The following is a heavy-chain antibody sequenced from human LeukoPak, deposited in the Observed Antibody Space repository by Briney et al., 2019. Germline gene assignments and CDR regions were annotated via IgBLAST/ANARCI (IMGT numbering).Heavy chain of an antibody. CDR1: GFTFSSYA. CDR2: ISGSGSST. J-gene: IGHJ4*02. V-gene: IGHV3-23*01. D-gene: IGHD3-10*01. CDR3: ASISAVYYGSGSYFDY. Sequence: GGSLILSCAASGFTFSSYAMSWVRQAPGKGLEWVSAISGSGSSTYYADSVKGRFTISRDNSKNTLYLQMNSRRAEDTAVYYCASISAVYYGSGSYFDYWGQGTLVTVSS.